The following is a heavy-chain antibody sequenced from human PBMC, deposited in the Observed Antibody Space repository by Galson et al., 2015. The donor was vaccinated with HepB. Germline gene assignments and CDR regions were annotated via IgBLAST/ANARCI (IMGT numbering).Heavy chain of an antibody. J-gene: IGHJ4*02. Sequence: SLRLSCAASGFTFSSYIMHWVRQAPGKGLEWVSLISYDGTNKNYADSVKGRFTISRDNSKDTLYLQMSSLRAEDTAVYYCARDRSLREAQWLVPCFDSWGQGTLVTVAS. CDR1: GFTFSSYI. CDR2: ISYDGTNK. CDR3: ARDRSLREAQWLVPCFDS. V-gene: IGHV3-30*04. D-gene: IGHD6-19*01.